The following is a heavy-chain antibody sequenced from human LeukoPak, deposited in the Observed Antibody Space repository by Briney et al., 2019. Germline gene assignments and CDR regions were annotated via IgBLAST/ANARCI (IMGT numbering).Heavy chain of an antibody. CDR1: GFTFDDYA. Sequence: GRSLRLSCAASGFTFDDYAMHWVRQAPGKGLEWVSGISWNSGSIGYADSVKGRFTISRDNAKNSLYLQMNSLRAEDTALYYCAKGYDILTGYSGEYNWFDPWGQGTLVTVSS. CDR2: ISWNSGSI. J-gene: IGHJ5*02. V-gene: IGHV3-9*01. CDR3: AKGYDILTGYSGEYNWFDP. D-gene: IGHD3-9*01.